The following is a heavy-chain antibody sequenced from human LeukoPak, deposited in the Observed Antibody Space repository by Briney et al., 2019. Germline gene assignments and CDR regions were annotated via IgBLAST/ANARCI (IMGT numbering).Heavy chain of an antibody. CDR2: ISTSGST. J-gene: IGHJ5*02. Sequence: RTSETLSLTCTVSGGSISSSIYSWNWIRQPAGKGLEWIGRISTSGSTNYNPSLMSRVTISVDTSKNQFSLRLSSVTAADTAVYYCTRYSTNWGWFDPWGQGTLVTVSS. V-gene: IGHV4-61*02. CDR3: TRYSTNWGWFDP. D-gene: IGHD6-13*01. CDR1: GGSISSSIYS.